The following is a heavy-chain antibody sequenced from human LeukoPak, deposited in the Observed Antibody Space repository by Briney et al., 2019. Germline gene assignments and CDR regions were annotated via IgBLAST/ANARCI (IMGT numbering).Heavy chain of an antibody. CDR2: INTNTGNP. V-gene: IGHV7-4-1*02. D-gene: IGHD5-18*01. Sequence: GASVKVSCKASGYTFTSYYMHWVRQAPGQGLEWMGWINTNTGNPTYAQGFTGRFVFSLDTSVSTAYLQISSLKAEDTAVYYCARAGHTAMVTRYYYGMDVWGQGTTVTVSS. CDR3: ARAGHTAMVTRYYYGMDV. J-gene: IGHJ6*02. CDR1: GYTFTSYY.